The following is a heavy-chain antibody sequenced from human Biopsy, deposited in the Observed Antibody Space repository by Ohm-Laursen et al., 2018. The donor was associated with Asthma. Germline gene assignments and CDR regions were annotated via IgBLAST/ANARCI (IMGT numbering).Heavy chain of an antibody. CDR3: ARSAKTIFGVVMGSYYYGMDV. CDR1: GYSISNGGYY. CDR2: IYHRGNT. D-gene: IGHD3-3*01. Sequence: SDTLSLTCSVSGYSISNGGYYWTWVRQRPGKGLEWIENIYHRGNTKSNPSLKSRLSFSVDTSKNQFSLKLSSVTAADTAVYYCARSAKTIFGVVMGSYYYGMDVWGQGTTVTVSS. V-gene: IGHV4-31*03. J-gene: IGHJ6*02.